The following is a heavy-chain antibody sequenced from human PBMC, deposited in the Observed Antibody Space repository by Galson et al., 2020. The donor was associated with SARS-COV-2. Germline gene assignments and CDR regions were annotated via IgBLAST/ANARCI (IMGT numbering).Heavy chain of an antibody. CDR3: AKDSSPCSNGWYLGRSGMDV. D-gene: IGHD6-19*01. J-gene: IGHJ6*02. V-gene: IGHV3-33*06. Sequence: GGSLRLSCAASGFTFSSYGMHWVRQAPGKGLEWVTLIWSDGSNKDYADSVKGRFTISRDNSKNTLYLQMNSLRVEDTAVYYCAKDSSPCSNGWYLGRSGMDVWGQGTTVTVSS. CDR1: GFTFSSYG. CDR2: IWSDGSNK.